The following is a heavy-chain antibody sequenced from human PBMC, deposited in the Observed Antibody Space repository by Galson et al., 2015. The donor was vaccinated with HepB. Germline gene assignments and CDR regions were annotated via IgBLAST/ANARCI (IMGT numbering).Heavy chain of an antibody. CDR2: ISSSSSTT. Sequence: SLRLSCAASGFTFSRYSMNWIRQVPGKGLEWVSYISSSSSTTYYGDSVKGRFTISRDNAKNSLYLQMTSLRVDDTAVYYCARPVGNNGGPDCSSQFQHWGQGTLVTVSS. D-gene: IGHD1/OR15-1a*01. CDR1: GFTFSRYS. J-gene: IGHJ1*01. CDR3: ARPVGNNGGPDCSSQFQH. V-gene: IGHV3-48*01.